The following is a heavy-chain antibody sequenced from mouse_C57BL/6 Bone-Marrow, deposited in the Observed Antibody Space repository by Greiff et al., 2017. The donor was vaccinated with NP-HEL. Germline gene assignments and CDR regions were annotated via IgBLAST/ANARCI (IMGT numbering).Heavy chain of an antibody. CDR1: GYTFTDYN. V-gene: IGHV1-22*01. CDR3: ARSGYDYDGFAY. CDR2: INPNNGGT. D-gene: IGHD2-4*01. Sequence: EVKLVESGPELVKPGASVKMSCKASGYTFTDYNMHWVKQSHGKSLEWIGYINPNNGGTSYNQKFKGKATLTVNKSSSTAYMELRSLTSEDSAVYYCARSGYDYDGFAYWGQGTLVTVSA. J-gene: IGHJ3*01.